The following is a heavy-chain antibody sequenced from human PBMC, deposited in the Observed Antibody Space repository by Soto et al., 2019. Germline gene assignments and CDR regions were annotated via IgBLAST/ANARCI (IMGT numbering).Heavy chain of an antibody. CDR3: ARTRDGYNRLFDY. Sequence: LRLSCAVSGFTFSSYSMNWVRQAPGKGLEWVSSISSSSSYIYYADSVKGRFTISRDNAKNSLYLQMNSLRAEDTAVYYCARTRDGYNRLFDYWGHGTLVTVSS. J-gene: IGHJ4*01. CDR2: ISSSSSYI. V-gene: IGHV3-21*01. D-gene: IGHD5-12*01. CDR1: GFTFSSYS.